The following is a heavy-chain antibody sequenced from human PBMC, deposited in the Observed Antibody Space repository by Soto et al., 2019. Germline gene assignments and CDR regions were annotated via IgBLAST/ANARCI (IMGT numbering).Heavy chain of an antibody. CDR1: GFTFDDYA. D-gene: IGHD2-15*01. J-gene: IGHJ6*03. V-gene: IGHV3-9*01. CDR3: AKDTVVVAATRLSNYYYYYMDV. CDR2: ISWNSGSI. Sequence: DVQLVESGGGLVQPGRSLRLSCAASGFTFDDYAMHWVRQAPGKGLEWVSGISWNSGSIGYADSVKGRFTISRDNAKNSLYLQMNSLRAEDTALYYCAKDTVVVAATRLSNYYYYYMDVWGKGTTVTVSS.